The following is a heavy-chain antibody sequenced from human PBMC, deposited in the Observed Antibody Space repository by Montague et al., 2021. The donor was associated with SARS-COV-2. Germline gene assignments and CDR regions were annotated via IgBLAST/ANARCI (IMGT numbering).Heavy chain of an antibody. Sequence: SETLSLTCTVSGGSFSTSIYYWGWIRPPPGKRLWWIGSIHYSGSTYYXPSLKSPVNIPIDTPMNQTSMKVTSVTAADTAAYNGAKYPSWFEEQLIAKWGRGVWGQGTTVTVSS. J-gene: IGHJ6*02. CDR1: GGSFSTSIYY. CDR2: IHYSGST. D-gene: IGHD6-13*01. V-gene: IGHV4-39*07. CDR3: AKYPSWFEEQLIAKWGRGV.